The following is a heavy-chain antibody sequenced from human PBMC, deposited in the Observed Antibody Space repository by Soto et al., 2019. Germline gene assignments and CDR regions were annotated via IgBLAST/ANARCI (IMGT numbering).Heavy chain of an antibody. V-gene: IGHV3-23*01. D-gene: IGHD3-16*01. CDR2: TDVGGRPADS. CDR1: GFTYDNYA. CDR3: EGHGVAGDGTVLLDF. Sequence: GGSLRLSCAASGFTYDNYAMGWVRQAPGKGLEWVSSTDVGGRPADSHYAESVRGRFTIHRDNSKHMLHLQIHSRRVEDTPLDDCEGHGVAGDGTVLLDFWGQGTGASVSS. J-gene: IGHJ4*02.